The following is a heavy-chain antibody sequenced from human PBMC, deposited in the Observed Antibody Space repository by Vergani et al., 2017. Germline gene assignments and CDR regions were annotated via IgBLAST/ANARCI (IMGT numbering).Heavy chain of an antibody. Sequence: QVKLQESGPGLLKPSQTLSLTCTVSGESIRSGSHYCSWIRQPAGKGPEWIGHFHTGGSTDHNPSFKSRVSISVDTSKSQFSLKLTSVTVADTAVYYCTRSRPYCTSGSCPAIWGQGALVTVSS. J-gene: IGHJ4*02. CDR2: FHTGGST. V-gene: IGHV4-61*02. CDR3: TRSRPYCTSGSCPAI. D-gene: IGHD2-15*01. CDR1: GESIRSGSHY.